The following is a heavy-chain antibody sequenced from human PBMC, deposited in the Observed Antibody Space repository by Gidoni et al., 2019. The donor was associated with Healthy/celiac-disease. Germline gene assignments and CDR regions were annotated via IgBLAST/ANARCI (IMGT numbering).Heavy chain of an antibody. J-gene: IGHJ4*02. CDR2: IRSKANSYAT. Sequence: EGQLVAPGGGLVQRGGSLKLSCASSGFTFRGSAMHWVRQASGKGLEWVGRIRSKANSYATAYAASVKGRFTISRDDSKNTAYLQMNSLKTEDTAVYYCTRHGIPSGFDYWGQGTLVTVSS. D-gene: IGHD1-26*01. V-gene: IGHV3-73*01. CDR3: TRHGIPSGFDY. CDR1: GFTFRGSA.